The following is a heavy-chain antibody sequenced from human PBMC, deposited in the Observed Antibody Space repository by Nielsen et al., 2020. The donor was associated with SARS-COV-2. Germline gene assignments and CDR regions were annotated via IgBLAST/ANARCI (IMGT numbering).Heavy chain of an antibody. CDR3: ARVRYSRDAFDI. CDR2: IIPIFGTA. J-gene: IGHJ3*02. Sequence: SVKVSCKASGYTFTSYAISWVRQAPGQGLEWMGGIIPIFGTANYAQKFQGRVTITADESTSTAYMELSSLRSEDTAVYYCARVRYSRDAFDIWGQGTMVTVSS. V-gene: IGHV1-69*13. CDR1: GYTFTSYA. D-gene: IGHD3-16*02.